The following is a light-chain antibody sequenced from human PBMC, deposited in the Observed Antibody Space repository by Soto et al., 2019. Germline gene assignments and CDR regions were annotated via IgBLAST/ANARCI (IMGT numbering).Light chain of an antibody. CDR3: QLRSDWPPTYT. Sequence: EIVLTQSPATLSLSPGTGATLSCRASQIVTSSVAWYQQRPGQAPRLLIYDTFTRATGIPARFSAKGAGTAFTLTISSLEPEDSAVYFCQLRSDWPPTYTFGQGTKLE. J-gene: IGKJ2*01. CDR2: DTF. V-gene: IGKV3-11*01. CDR1: QIVTSS.